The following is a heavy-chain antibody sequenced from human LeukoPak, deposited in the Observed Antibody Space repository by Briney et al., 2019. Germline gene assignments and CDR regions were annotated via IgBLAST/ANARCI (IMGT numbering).Heavy chain of an antibody. D-gene: IGHD2-15*01. Sequence: PSETLSLTCAVYGGSFSGYYWSWIRQPPGKGLEWIGEINHSGSTNYNPSLKSRVTISVDTSKNQFSLKLSSVTAADTAVYYCARATNRKDGGTYYYYYYYMDVWGKGTTVTVSS. V-gene: IGHV4-34*01. CDR1: GGSFSGYY. CDR2: INHSGST. CDR3: ARATNRKDGGTYYYYYYYMDV. J-gene: IGHJ6*03.